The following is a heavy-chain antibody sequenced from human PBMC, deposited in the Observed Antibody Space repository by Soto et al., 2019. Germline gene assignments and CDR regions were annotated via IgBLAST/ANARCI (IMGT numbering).Heavy chain of an antibody. CDR1: GYDFHGYW. V-gene: IGHV5-51*01. CDR3: ARFGGSPFSKPHLAY. J-gene: IGHJ4*02. D-gene: IGHD3-3*01. CDR2: IYPDDSNT. Sequence: PGESLKISCKGSGYDFHGYWIGRVRQMPGKGLEWMGIIYPDDSNTRYSPSFPGQVTISADKSISTAYLQWSSLKAPDTGRYSCARFGGSPFSKPHLAYWGRGTLVPVSS.